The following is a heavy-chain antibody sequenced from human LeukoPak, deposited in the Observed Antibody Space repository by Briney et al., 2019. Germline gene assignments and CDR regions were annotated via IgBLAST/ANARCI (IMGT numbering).Heavy chain of an antibody. CDR1: GFIFTNYF. V-gene: IGHV3-30*03. CDR3: AREGYYGSGSPPSLYFDY. J-gene: IGHJ4*02. Sequence: GGSLRLSCAASGFIFTNYFMSWVRQAPGKGLEWVAVTSSDLNVKLYADSVKGRFTISRDNSRSTLYLQMNSLRPEDTAIYYCAREGYYGSGSPPSLYFDYWGQGTLVTVSS. D-gene: IGHD3-10*01. CDR2: TSSDLNVK.